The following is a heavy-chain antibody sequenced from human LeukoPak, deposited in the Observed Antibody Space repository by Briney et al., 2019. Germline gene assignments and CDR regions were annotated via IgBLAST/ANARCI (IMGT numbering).Heavy chain of an antibody. CDR2: FYYSGST. CDR1: GGSVSSYH. J-gene: IGHJ3*02. CDR3: ARALGSSDYYGGDAFDI. V-gene: IGHV4-59*02. Sequence: SETLSLTCTVSGGSVSSYHWSWIRQPPGKGPEWIGYFYYSGSTNYNPSLKSRVTISVDMSKNQFSLNLSSVTAADTAVYYCARALGSSDYYGGDAFDIWGQGTMVTVSS. D-gene: IGHD3-22*01.